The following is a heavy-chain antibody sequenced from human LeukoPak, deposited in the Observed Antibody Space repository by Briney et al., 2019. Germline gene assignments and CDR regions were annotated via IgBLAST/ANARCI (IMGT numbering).Heavy chain of an antibody. CDR3: ARQFIAARLGDFDY. J-gene: IGHJ4*02. CDR2: IYYSGST. CDR1: GGSISSSSYY. Sequence: PSETLSLTCTVSGGSISSSSYYWGWIRQPPGKGLEWIGSIYYSGSTYYNPSLKSRVTISVDTSKNQFSLKLSSVTAADTAVYYCARQFIAARLGDFDYWGQGTLVTASS. V-gene: IGHV4-39*01. D-gene: IGHD6-6*01.